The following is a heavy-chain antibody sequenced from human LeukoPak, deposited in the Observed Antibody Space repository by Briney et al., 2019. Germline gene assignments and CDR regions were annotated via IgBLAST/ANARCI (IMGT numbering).Heavy chain of an antibody. Sequence: GGSLRLSRAASGFTSSNAWMSWVRQAPGKGLEWVGRIKSKTDGGTTDYAAPVKGRFTISRDDSKNTLHLQMNSLKTEDTSVYYCTTHLGPRQAYCGGDCGLGFDPWGQGTLVTVSS. V-gene: IGHV3-15*01. CDR3: TTHLGPRQAYCGGDCGLGFDP. CDR1: GFTSSNAW. D-gene: IGHD2-21*02. CDR2: IKSKTDGGTT. J-gene: IGHJ5*02.